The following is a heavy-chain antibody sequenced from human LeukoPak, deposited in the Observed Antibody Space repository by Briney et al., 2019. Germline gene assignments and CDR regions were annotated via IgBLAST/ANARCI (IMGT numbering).Heavy chain of an antibody. CDR3: TTKVTRGNSGDDYDD. D-gene: IGHD5-12*01. V-gene: IGHV3-30*03. CDR1: GVTFRSYG. J-gene: IGHJ4*02. Sequence: GGSLRLSCAVSGVTFRSYGMHWVRQAPGKGLEWVALISSDGNDKLYGDSVRGRFTISRDGSKSTLYLQMNSLRVEDTAVYYCTTKVTRGNSGDDYDDWGQGTLVTVSS. CDR2: ISSDGNDK.